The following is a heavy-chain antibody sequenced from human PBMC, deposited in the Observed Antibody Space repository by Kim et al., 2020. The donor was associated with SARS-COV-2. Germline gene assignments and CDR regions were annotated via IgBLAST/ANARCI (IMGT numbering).Heavy chain of an antibody. CDR3: ARHAGLTGTTKIRAFDM. CDR2: FYHSGKT. Sequence: SETLSLTCTVSDGSISSSNYYWDWIRQPPGKGLEWIGAFYHSGKTYYNPSLKSRVTITVDTPKNLFSLKMSSVTAADTAVYFCARHAGLTGTTKIRAFDMWGQGTMVTISS. D-gene: IGHD1-20*01. V-gene: IGHV4-39*01. J-gene: IGHJ3*02. CDR1: DGSISSSNYY.